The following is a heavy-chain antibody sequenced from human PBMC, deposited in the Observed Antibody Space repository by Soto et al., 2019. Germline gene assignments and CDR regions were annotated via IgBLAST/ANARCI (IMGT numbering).Heavy chain of an antibody. CDR3: ARHTRSSWYYYYYGMDV. V-gene: IGHV4-39*01. CDR2: IYYSWST. J-gene: IGHJ6*02. Sequence: PSETLSLTCTVSGGSISSSSYYLGWIRQPPGKGLEWIGSIYYSWSTYYNPSLKSRVTISVDTSKNQFSLKLSSVTAADKAVYYCARHTRSSWYYYYYGMDVWGQGTTVTVS. D-gene: IGHD6-13*01. CDR1: GGSISSSSYY.